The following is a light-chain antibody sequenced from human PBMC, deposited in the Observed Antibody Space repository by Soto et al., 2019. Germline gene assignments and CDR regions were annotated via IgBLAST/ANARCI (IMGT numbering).Light chain of an antibody. J-gene: IGLJ1*01. V-gene: IGLV1-40*01. CDR3: QSYDSSLSVSYV. CDR2: GNK. CDR1: SSNIGAGYD. Sequence: QSVLTQPPSVSGAPGQRVTISCTGGSSNIGAGYDVHWYQQRPGTAPKLLIYGNKNRPSGVPDRFSGSKSGTSASLAITGLQAEDEADYYCQSYDSSLSVSYVFGTGTKVTV.